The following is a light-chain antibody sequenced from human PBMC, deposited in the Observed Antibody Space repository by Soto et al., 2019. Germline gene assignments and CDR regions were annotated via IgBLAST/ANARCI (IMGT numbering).Light chain of an antibody. CDR1: QSVSSY. V-gene: IGKV3-11*01. CDR2: DAS. CDR3: QQRSNWPFT. Sequence: PGERATLSCRASQSVSSYLAWYQQKPGQAPRLLIYDASNRATGIPARFSGSGSGTDFTLTISSLEPEDFAVYYCQQRSNWPFTFGGGTKVEIK. J-gene: IGKJ4*01.